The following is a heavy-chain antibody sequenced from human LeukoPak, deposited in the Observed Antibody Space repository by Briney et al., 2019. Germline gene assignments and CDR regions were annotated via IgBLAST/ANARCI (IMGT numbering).Heavy chain of an antibody. CDR3: ARNGIAVAGSFDY. V-gene: IGHV1-69*13. J-gene: IGHJ4*02. Sequence: SVKVSCKASGGTFSSYAIHWVRQAPGQGLEWMGGIIRIFSTTNYAQKFQGRVTISADESTSTAYMELSSLRSEDTAVYYCARNGIAVAGSFDYWGQGTLVTVSS. CDR2: IIRIFSTT. CDR1: GGTFSSYA. D-gene: IGHD6-19*01.